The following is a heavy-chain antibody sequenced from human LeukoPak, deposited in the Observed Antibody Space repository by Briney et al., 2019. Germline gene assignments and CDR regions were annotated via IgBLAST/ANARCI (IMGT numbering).Heavy chain of an antibody. CDR3: ARWVKRWLQFWWFDP. J-gene: IGHJ5*02. CDR1: GGSLSGYY. CDR2: INHSGST. V-gene: IGHV4-34*01. Sequence: SETLSLTCAVYGGSLSGYYWSWLRQPPAKGREWVGEINHSGSTNYNPSLKSEVPIPIHKSKNQYSLKLSSVTAADTAVYYCARWVKRWLQFWWFDPWGQGTLVTVSS. D-gene: IGHD5-24*01.